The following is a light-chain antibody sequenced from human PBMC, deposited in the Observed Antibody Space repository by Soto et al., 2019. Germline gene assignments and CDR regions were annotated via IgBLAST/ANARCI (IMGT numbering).Light chain of an antibody. CDR3: AAWDDSLNGHV. J-gene: IGLJ1*01. CDR2: RND. V-gene: IGLV1-44*01. CDR1: SSNIGGTT. Sequence: QSALAQPPSASGTPGQRVTISCSGSSSNIGGTTVHWFQQLPGAAPKPLIYRNDQRPSGVPDRFSGSKSGTSASLAISGLQSEDEADYYCAAWDDSLNGHVFGTGTKLTVL.